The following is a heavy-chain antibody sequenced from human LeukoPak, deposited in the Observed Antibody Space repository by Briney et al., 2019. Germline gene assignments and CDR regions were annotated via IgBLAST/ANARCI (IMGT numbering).Heavy chain of an antibody. J-gene: IGHJ6*02. CDR2: ISYDGSNK. CDR1: GFTFSSYG. D-gene: IGHD4-17*01. Sequence: GGSLRLSCAASGFTFSSYGMHWVRQAPGKGLEWVAVISYDGSNKYYADSVKGRFTISRDNSKNTLHLQMNSLRAEDTAVYYCAKDRGDYGVYYYYGIDVWGQGTTVTVSS. CDR3: AKDRGDYGVYYYYGIDV. V-gene: IGHV3-30*18.